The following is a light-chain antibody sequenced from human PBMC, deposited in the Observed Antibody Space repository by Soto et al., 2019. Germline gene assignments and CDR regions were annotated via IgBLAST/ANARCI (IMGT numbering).Light chain of an antibody. J-gene: IGKJ5*01. CDR2: DVS. Sequence: AIPLTQSPSSLSASVGDRVTITCRTSQDSRCALAWYQQKPGKPPKPLIFDVSSLQSEVPSRFSGSGSGTDFALTSSSLQPEDFASYDCKQFNTYPITFGQVTRLELK. CDR1: QDSRCA. V-gene: IGKV1-13*02. CDR3: KQFNTYPIT.